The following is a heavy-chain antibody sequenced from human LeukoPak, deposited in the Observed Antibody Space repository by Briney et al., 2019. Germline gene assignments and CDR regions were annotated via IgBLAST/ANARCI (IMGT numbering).Heavy chain of an antibody. CDR2: ISSSSTT. Sequence: PGGSLRLSCAASGFTFSGYSMNWVRQAPGKGLEWVSYISSSSTTNCADSVKGRFTISRNNSKNTLYLQMVSLRAEDKAVYYCAIWQYYNALTGFSCRILGFDYWGEETLVTVSS. CDR1: GFTFSGYS. J-gene: IGHJ4*02. V-gene: IGHV3-48*01. D-gene: IGHD3-9*01. CDR3: AIWQYYNALTGFSCRILGFDY.